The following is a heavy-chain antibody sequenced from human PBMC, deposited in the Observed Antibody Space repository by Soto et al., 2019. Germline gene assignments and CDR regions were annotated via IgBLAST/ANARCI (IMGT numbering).Heavy chain of an antibody. CDR2: IDYSEKT. Sequence: PSETLSLTCSVSGGSINYYYWTWIRQPPGKRMEWIGYIDYSEKTNYNPSLKSRVTMSVDTSKIQFSLKLSSVTAADTVVYYCARDVPYSSGYIYYFDYWGQGTLVTVSS. D-gene: IGHD3-22*01. CDR3: ARDVPYSSGYIYYFDY. J-gene: IGHJ4*02. V-gene: IGHV4-59*01. CDR1: GGSINYYY.